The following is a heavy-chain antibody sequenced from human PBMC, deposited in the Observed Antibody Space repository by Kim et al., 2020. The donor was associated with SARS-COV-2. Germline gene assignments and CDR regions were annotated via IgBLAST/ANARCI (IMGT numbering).Heavy chain of an antibody. CDR3: ARSGSFILRNYYCYYGMDV. Sequence: RFTSSRDNAKNSLYLQMNSLRDEDTAVYYCARSGSFILRNYYCYYGMDVWGQGTTVTVSS. D-gene: IGHD3-3*01. J-gene: IGHJ6*02. V-gene: IGHV3-48*02.